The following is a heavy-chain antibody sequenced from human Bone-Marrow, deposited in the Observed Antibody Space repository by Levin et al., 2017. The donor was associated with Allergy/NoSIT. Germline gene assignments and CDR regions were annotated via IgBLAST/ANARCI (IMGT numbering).Heavy chain of an antibody. CDR2: INQDGSEK. CDR1: GFTFTNYW. CDR3: ARDSPGISGTVAWFDP. D-gene: IGHD1-7*01. J-gene: IGHJ5*02. V-gene: IGHV3-7*01. Sequence: ASVKVSCAPSGFTFTNYWMSWVRQAPGRGLEWVANINQDGSEKYYVDAVKGRLTISRDNAKKSLYLQMNSLRAEDTAVYYCARDSPGISGTVAWFDPWGQGTLVTVSS.